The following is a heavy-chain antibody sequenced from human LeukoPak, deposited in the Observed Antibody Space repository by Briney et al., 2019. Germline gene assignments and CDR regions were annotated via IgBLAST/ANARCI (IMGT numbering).Heavy chain of an antibody. CDR3: ARAKAVLRYFDWFFFDY. Sequence: WASVKVSCKASGYTFTGYYMHWVRQAPGQGLEWMGWINPNSGGTNYAQKFQGRVTMTRDTSISTAYMELSSLRSEDTAVYYCARAKAVLRYFDWFFFDYWGQGTLVTVSS. J-gene: IGHJ4*02. V-gene: IGHV1-2*02. CDR1: GYTFTGYY. D-gene: IGHD3-9*01. CDR2: INPNSGGT.